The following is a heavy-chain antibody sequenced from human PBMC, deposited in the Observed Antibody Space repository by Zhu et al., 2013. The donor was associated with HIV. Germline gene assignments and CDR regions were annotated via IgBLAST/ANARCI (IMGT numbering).Heavy chain of an antibody. D-gene: IGHD4-17*01. V-gene: IGHV1-45*01. CDR2: ITPFNAKT. Sequence: QVQLVQSGAEVKKTGSSVKLSCKASGDTFTYRYLHWVRQAPGQALEWMGWITPFNAKTKYAPKFHDRVTISRDRSMNTAYLELALLRSEDTAMYFCATSLYGGNSFWFDPWGPRGTLVTVSS. CDR1: GDTFTYRY. J-gene: IGHJ5*02. CDR3: ATSLYGGNSFWFDP.